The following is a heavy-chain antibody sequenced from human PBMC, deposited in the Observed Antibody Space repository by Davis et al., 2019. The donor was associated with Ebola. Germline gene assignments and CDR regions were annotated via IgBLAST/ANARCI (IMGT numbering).Heavy chain of an antibody. D-gene: IGHD3-10*01. CDR1: GFTFSSYA. V-gene: IGHV3-23*01. CDR3: AKATEYGSGSYGYRYGMDV. Sequence: GGSLRLSCAASGFTFSSYAMSWVRQAPGKGLEWVSAISGSGGSTYYADSVKGRFTISRDNSKNTLYLQMNSLRAEDTAVYYCAKATEYGSGSYGYRYGMDVWGQGTTVTVSS. J-gene: IGHJ6*02. CDR2: ISGSGGST.